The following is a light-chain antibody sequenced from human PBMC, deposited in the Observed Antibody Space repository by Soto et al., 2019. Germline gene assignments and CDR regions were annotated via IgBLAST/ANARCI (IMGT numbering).Light chain of an antibody. CDR3: QTWGSGIRVV. Sequence: QPVLTQSPSASASLGASVKLTCTLSSGHSSYAIAWHQQQPEKGPRYLMKVNSNGSHSKRDGIPDRFSGSSSGAERYLTISSLQSEDEADYYCQTWGSGIRVVFGGGTKLTVL. J-gene: IGLJ2*01. CDR1: SGHSSYA. V-gene: IGLV4-69*01. CDR2: VNSNGSH.